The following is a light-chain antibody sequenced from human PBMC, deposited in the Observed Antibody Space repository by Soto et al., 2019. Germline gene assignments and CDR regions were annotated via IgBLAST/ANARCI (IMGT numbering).Light chain of an antibody. CDR3: SSYAGSNNKV. Sequence: QSALTQPPSASGSPGQSVTISCTGTSSDVGGYNYVSWYQQHPGRAPKLMIYEVSKRPSGVTDRFSGSKSGNTASLTVSGVHTEDEADYYCSSYAGSNNKVFGTGSKLTVL. J-gene: IGLJ1*01. CDR2: EVS. V-gene: IGLV2-8*01. CDR1: SSDVGGYNY.